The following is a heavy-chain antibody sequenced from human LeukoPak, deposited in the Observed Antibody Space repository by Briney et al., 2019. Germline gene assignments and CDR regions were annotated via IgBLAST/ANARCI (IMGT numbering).Heavy chain of an antibody. CDR2: INQDGSDK. Sequence: GGSLRLSCAASGLTFSIHWMNWVRQAPGKGLECVANINQDGSDKYYVDSVKGRFTISRDNAKNSLYLQMNSLRAEDTALYYCARSRHSYDSSGFPHYWGQGTLVTVSS. CDR3: ARSRHSYDSSGFPHY. J-gene: IGHJ4*02. CDR1: GLTFSIHW. D-gene: IGHD3-22*01. V-gene: IGHV3-7*03.